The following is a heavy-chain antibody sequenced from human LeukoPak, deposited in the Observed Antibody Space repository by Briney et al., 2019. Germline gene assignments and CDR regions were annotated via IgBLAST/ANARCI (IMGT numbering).Heavy chain of an antibody. Sequence: GGSLRLSCAASGFTFSDYWMTWVRQAPGKGLEWVANIKPDGSEKYYVDSVKGRFTISRDNAKNSLYLQMNSLRVEDTAVYYCARVGYTSGWYRNWGQGTLVTVSS. D-gene: IGHD6-19*01. CDR3: ARVGYTSGWYRN. CDR1: GFTFSDYW. J-gene: IGHJ4*02. V-gene: IGHV3-7*01. CDR2: IKPDGSEK.